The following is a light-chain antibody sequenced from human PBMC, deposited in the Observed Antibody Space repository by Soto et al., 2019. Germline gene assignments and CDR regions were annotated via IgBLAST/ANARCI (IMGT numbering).Light chain of an antibody. CDR2: GAS. Sequence: DFQMTQSPSSLSASVGDRVTITCRASQDISDHLAWYQHKPGKVPELLIYGASTLQSGVPSRFSGGGSGTDLTLTISSLQPEDVATYYCQKYDRTPRTFGQGTKVELK. V-gene: IGKV1-27*01. CDR1: QDISDH. J-gene: IGKJ1*01. CDR3: QKYDRTPRT.